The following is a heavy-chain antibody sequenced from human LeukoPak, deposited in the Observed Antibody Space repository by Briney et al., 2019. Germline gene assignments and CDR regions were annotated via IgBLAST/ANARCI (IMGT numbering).Heavy chain of an antibody. CDR2: IWYDGSNK. V-gene: IGHV3-33*06. CDR3: AKDSGTSYFDY. J-gene: IGHJ4*02. Sequence: GGSLRLSCAASGFTFSSYGMHWVRQAPGKGLEWVAVIWYDGSNKYYADSVKGRFTISRDNSKNTLYLQMNSLRAEDTAVYYCAKDSGTSYFDYWGQGTLSPSPQ. CDR1: GFTFSSYG.